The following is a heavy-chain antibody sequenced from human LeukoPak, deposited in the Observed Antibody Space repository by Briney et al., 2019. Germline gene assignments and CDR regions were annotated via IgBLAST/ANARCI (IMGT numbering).Heavy chain of an antibody. J-gene: IGHJ4*02. V-gene: IGHV4-39*01. D-gene: IGHD5-18*01. CDR1: GGSISSSSSY. CDR2: IYYSGST. CDR3: ARHDMDTAMVGGYYFDY. Sequence: SETLSLTCTVSGGSISSSSSYWGWIRQPPGKGLEWIGGIYYSGSTYYSPSLKSRVTISVDTSKNQFSLKLSSVTAADTAVYYCARHDMDTAMVGGYYFDYWGQGTLVTVSS.